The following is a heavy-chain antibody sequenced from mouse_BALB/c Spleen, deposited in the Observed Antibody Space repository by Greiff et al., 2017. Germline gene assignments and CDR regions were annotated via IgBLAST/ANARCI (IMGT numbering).Heavy chain of an antibody. CDR3: AREDGPAWFAY. D-gene: IGHD2-3*01. V-gene: IGHV1-31*01. Sequence: EVKLVESGPELVKPGASVKISCKASGYSFTGYYMHWVKQSHVKSLEWIGRINPYNGATSYNQNFKDKASLTVDKSSSTAYMELHSLTSEDSAVYYCAREDGPAWFAYWGQGTLVTVSA. CDR1: GYSFTGYY. CDR2: INPYNGAT. J-gene: IGHJ3*01.